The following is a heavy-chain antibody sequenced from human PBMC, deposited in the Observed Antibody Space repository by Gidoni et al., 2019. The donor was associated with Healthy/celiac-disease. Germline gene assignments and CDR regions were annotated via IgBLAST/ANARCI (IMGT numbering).Heavy chain of an antibody. Sequence: QLQLQASGPGLVKPPETLSLTCTVHGGSISSSRYYWGWVRQPPGKWLEWIGSIYYSGSTYYNPSLKSRVTISVDTSKNQFSLKLSSVTAADTAVYYCARHQGGPTGGMDVWGQGTTVTVSS. CDR2: IYYSGST. J-gene: IGHJ6*02. CDR1: GGSISSSRYY. V-gene: IGHV4-39*01. CDR3: ARHQGGPTGGMDV. D-gene: IGHD3-16*01.